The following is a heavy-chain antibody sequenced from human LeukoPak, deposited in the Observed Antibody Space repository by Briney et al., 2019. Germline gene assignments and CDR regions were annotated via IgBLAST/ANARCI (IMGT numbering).Heavy chain of an antibody. J-gene: IGHJ4*02. CDR3: ARHNPLWGY. D-gene: IGHD1-14*01. Sequence: PGGSLRLSCEGSGFTFSNYWMSWVRQAPGKGLEWVANIKQDGSEKYYVDSVKGRFTISRDNAKNSLYLQMNSLRAEDTAQYYCARHNPLWGYWGQGTLVTVSS. CDR1: GFTFSNYW. V-gene: IGHV3-7*04. CDR2: IKQDGSEK.